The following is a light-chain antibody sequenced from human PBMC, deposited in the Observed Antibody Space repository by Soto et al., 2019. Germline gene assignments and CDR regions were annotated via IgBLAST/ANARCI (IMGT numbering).Light chain of an antibody. V-gene: IGLV2-14*03. CDR2: DVN. J-gene: IGLJ2*01. CDR1: SSDIGAYNF. Sequence: QSALTQPASVSGSPGQSITISCTGTSSDIGAYNFVSWYQQHPGKAPKLMLYDVNIRPSGVSNRFSGSKSGNTASLTISVLKAEDEADEYCTSLPTSPTMIFGGGTKLTVL. CDR3: TSLPTSPTMI.